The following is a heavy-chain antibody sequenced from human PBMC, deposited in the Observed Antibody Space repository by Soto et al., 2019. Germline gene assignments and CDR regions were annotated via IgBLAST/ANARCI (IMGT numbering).Heavy chain of an antibody. CDR2: IIPILGIA. D-gene: IGHD2-21*01. Sequence: QVQLVQSGAEVKKPGSSVKVSCKASGGTFSSYTISWVRQAPGQGLEWMGRIIPILGIANYAQKFQGRVTITADKSTSTAYMELSSLRSEDTAVYYCARVWGSSGQTYPRYYYGMDVWGQGTTVTVSS. V-gene: IGHV1-69*02. CDR3: ARVWGSSGQTYPRYYYGMDV. CDR1: GGTFSSYT. J-gene: IGHJ6*02.